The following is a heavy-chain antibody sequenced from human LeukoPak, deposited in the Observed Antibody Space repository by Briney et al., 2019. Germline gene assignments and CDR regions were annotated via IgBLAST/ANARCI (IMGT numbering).Heavy chain of an antibody. J-gene: IGHJ4*02. Sequence: ASVKVSCKASGYTFASYGISWVRQAPGQGLEWMGWISAYDGNTNYAQKLQGRVTMTTDASTSIAYMELRSLRSEDSAVYYCARDLNWYFDYWGQGTLVTVSS. D-gene: IGHD1-1*01. CDR2: ISAYDGNT. CDR1: GYTFASYG. CDR3: ARDLNWYFDY. V-gene: IGHV1-18*01.